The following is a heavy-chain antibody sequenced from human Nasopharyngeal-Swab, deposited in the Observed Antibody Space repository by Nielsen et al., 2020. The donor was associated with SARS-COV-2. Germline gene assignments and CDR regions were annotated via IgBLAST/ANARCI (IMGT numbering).Heavy chain of an antibody. CDR2: IRSKGNSYAT. CDR3: ARDQYYYDSSGPAFDI. CDR1: GFIFSDSA. D-gene: IGHD3-22*01. J-gene: IGHJ3*02. Sequence: GGSLRLSCAASGFIFSDSAIHWVRQASGKGLEWVGRIRSKGNSYATAYAASVKGRFTISRDDSKNTAYLQMNSLITEDTAVYYCARDQYYYDSSGPAFDIWGQGTMVTVSS. V-gene: IGHV3-73*01.